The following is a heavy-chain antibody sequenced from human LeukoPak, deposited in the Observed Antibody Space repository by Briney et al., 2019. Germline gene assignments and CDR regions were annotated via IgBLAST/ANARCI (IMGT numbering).Heavy chain of an antibody. CDR1: GFTFRDYW. CDR3: AKNSGPGVNYFDP. J-gene: IGHJ5*02. D-gene: IGHD1-7*01. CDR2: IKTDGTTT. V-gene: IGHV3-74*03. Sequence: GGSLRLSCIASGFTFRDYWMHWVRQVPGKGLVWVSFIKTDGTTTAYADSVKGRFSISRDNAKSTLYLQMNSLRVEDTGIYYCAKNSGPGVNYFDPWGQGTLVTVSS.